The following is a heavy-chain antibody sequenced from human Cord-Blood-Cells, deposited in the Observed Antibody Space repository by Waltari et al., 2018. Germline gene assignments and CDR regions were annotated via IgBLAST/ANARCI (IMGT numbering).Heavy chain of an antibody. CDR2: ISGSGGST. Sequence: EVQLLEFGGGLVQPGGSLRLSCAASGFTFSSYAMSWVRQAPGKGLEWVSAISGSGGSTYYADSVKGRFTISRDNSKNTLYLQMNSLRAEDTAVYYCAKDLEIAVAGPNDAFDIWGQGTMVTVSS. CDR3: AKDLEIAVAGPNDAFDI. D-gene: IGHD6-19*01. J-gene: IGHJ3*02. CDR1: GFTFSSYA. V-gene: IGHV3-23*01.